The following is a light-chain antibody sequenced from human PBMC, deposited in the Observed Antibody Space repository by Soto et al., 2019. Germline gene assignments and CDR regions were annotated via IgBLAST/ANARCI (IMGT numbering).Light chain of an antibody. V-gene: IGKV3-20*01. CDR2: GTS. J-gene: IGKJ4*01. CDR1: QSIDNNH. CDR3: EDYGTSIT. Sequence: IGLTHSPGTLSLYQGERVTLSCRASQSIDNNHLAWYQQKPGQAPRLLIHGTSNRATGIPDRFSGSGSGTDFTLTFCRLEPEDFAVYYCEDYGTSITFGGVTKVDIK.